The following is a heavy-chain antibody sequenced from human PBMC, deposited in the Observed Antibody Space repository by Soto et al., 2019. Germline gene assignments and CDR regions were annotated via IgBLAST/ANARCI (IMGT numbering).Heavy chain of an antibody. D-gene: IGHD7-27*01. J-gene: IGHJ4*02. CDR2: INHSGST. CDR3: ARGSPTGDEYYFDY. CDR1: GGSFSGYY. Sequence: SETLSLTCAVYGGSFSGYYWSWIRQPPGEGLEWIGEINHSGSTNYNPSLKSRVTISVDTSKNQFSLKLSSVTAADTAVYYCARGSPTGDEYYFDYWGQGTLVTVSS. V-gene: IGHV4-34*01.